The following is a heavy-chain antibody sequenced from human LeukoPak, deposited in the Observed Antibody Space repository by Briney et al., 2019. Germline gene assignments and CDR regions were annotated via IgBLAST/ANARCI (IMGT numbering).Heavy chain of an antibody. CDR3: ARGHGVYSSGGWFDP. D-gene: IGHD6-19*01. CDR1: GYTFTGYY. J-gene: IGHJ5*02. Sequence: GASVKVSCKASGYTFTGYYMHWVRQAPGQGLEWMGWINPNNGDTKYAQKFPGRVTMTRDTSISTAYIDLSSLRSDDTAVYYCARGHGVYSSGGWFDPWGQGTLVTVSS. CDR2: INPNNGDT. V-gene: IGHV1-2*02.